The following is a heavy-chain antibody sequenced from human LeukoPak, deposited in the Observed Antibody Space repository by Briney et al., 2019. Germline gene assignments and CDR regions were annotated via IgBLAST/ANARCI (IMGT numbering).Heavy chain of an antibody. D-gene: IGHD3-10*01. CDR2: IKQDGSER. CDR3: ARAGSHWHYVY. CDR1: GFTFRGFS. V-gene: IGHV3-7*01. J-gene: IGHJ4*02. Sequence: GGSLRLSCAASGFTFRGFSMSWVRQSPTKGLEWVTNIKQDGSERYYVDSVKGRFTISRDNAKNSLSLQMNNLRVEDTAVYYCARAGSHWHYVYWGQGTVVTVSS.